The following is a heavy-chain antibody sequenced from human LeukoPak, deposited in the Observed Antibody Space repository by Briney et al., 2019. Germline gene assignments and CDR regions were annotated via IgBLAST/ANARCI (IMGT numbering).Heavy chain of an antibody. V-gene: IGHV3-23*01. Sequence: GGSLRLSCEASGFTFISYGMSWVRQAPGKGLEWVSGISGSGGSTNYADSVKGRFTISRDNSKNTLYLQMNSLRAEDTAVYYCAKYPGGYYDFWSAYYSVDYYYYMDVWGKGTTVTVSS. CDR1: GFTFISYG. CDR3: AKYPGGYYDFWSAYYSVDYYYYMDV. CDR2: ISGSGGST. D-gene: IGHD3-3*01. J-gene: IGHJ6*03.